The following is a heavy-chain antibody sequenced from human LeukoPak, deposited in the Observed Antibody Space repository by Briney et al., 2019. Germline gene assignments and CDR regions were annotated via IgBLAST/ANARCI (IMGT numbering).Heavy chain of an antibody. Sequence: GGSLRLSCAASGFTFNSYSMSWVRQAPGKGLEWVSYISSSDTAIYYADSVKGRFTISRDNAKNSLYLQMNSLRAEDTAVYYCARASPVASTQRFDYWGQGTLVTVSS. J-gene: IGHJ4*02. D-gene: IGHD6-19*01. CDR3: ARASPVASTQRFDY. CDR2: ISSSDTAI. CDR1: GFTFNSYS. V-gene: IGHV3-48*01.